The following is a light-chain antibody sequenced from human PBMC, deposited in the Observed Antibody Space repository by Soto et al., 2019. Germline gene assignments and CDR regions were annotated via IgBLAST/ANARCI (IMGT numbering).Light chain of an antibody. Sequence: DIQMTQSPSTLSVSVRDRVTITCRASQSISSWLAWYQQKPGKVPNLLIYDASNLESGVPLRFSGSGSGTEFTLTISSLQPDDFATYYCQQYQSSWTVGQGNKVDIK. J-gene: IGKJ1*01. CDR3: QQYQSSWT. CDR2: DAS. V-gene: IGKV1-5*01. CDR1: QSISSW.